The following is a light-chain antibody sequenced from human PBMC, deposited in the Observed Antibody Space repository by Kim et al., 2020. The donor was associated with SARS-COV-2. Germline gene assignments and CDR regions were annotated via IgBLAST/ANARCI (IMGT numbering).Light chain of an antibody. CDR1: QSVSSN. Sequence: VAPGERATRSCRASQSVSSNLAWYQQKPGQAPRRLIYGASTRATGIPARFSGSGSGTEFTLTISSLQSEDFAVYYCQQYNNWPLYSFGQGTKLEI. CDR3: QQYNNWPLYS. V-gene: IGKV3-15*01. CDR2: GAS. J-gene: IGKJ2*03.